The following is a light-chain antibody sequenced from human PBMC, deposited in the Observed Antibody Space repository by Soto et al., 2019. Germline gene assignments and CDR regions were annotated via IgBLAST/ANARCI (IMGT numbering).Light chain of an antibody. Sequence: DIVLTQSPLSLSVTPGEPASISCRSDKSLLHSNGYDYLDWYLQKPGQSPQLLIYLGSYRASGVPDRFSVSGSRTDFRLRISRVEAEDAGVYYCMQARQSLTITFGQGTRLEIK. V-gene: IGKV2-28*01. CDR1: KSLLHSNGYDY. CDR3: MQARQSLTIT. CDR2: LGS. J-gene: IGKJ5*01.